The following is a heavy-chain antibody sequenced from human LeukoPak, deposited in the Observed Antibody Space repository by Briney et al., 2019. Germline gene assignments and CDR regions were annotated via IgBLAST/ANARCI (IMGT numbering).Heavy chain of an antibody. CDR2: ISAYNGNT. CDR1: GFTFTSSA. Sequence: ASVKVSCKASGFTFTSSAVQWVRQARGQRLEWIGWISAYNGNTNYAQKLQGRVTMTTDTSTSTAYMELRSLRSDDTAVYYCARAGHQRGSYYWGQGTLVTVSS. V-gene: IGHV1-18*01. D-gene: IGHD1-26*01. CDR3: ARAGHQRGSYY. J-gene: IGHJ4*02.